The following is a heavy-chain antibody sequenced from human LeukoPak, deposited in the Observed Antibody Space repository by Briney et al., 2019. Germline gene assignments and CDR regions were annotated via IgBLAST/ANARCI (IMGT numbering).Heavy chain of an antibody. CDR1: GGSINSGDYY. CDR2: IYYSGST. J-gene: IGHJ3*02. Sequence: SETLSLTCTVSGGSINSGDYYWNWIRQPPGKGLEWIGYIYYSGSTYYNPSLKSRVTISVDTSKNQFSLKLSSVTAADTAVYYCVRDRIVVGRAFDIWGQGTMVTVSS. CDR3: VRDRIVVGRAFDI. D-gene: IGHD2-2*01. V-gene: IGHV4-30-4*08.